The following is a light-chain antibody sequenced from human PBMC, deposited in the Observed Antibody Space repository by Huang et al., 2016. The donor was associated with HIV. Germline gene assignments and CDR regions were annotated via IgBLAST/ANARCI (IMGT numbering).Light chain of an antibody. CDR3: QQYNTSPRT. V-gene: IGKV3-15*01. J-gene: IGKJ1*01. Sequence: ENLMTQSPSTLSVSPGESATLSCRASQSVFKNLAWYQQKPGQAPKLLIYGSSTRAAGIPARFSGSGSGTDFTLTISSLQSEDFAVYYCQQYNTSPRTFVQGTKVEV. CDR1: QSVFKN. CDR2: GSS.